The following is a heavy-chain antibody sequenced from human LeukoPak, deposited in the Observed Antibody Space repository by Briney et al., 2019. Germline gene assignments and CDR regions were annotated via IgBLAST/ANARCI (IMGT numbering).Heavy chain of an antibody. CDR2: ISVGGDYI. V-gene: IGHV3-23*01. CDR1: GFTFGSSP. D-gene: IGHD6-19*01. CDR3: AKIAVSGLWYFDL. J-gene: IGHJ2*01. Sequence: GGSLRLSCEASGFTFGSSPMSWVRQAPGKGLEWVSSISVGGDYIYYGDSVKGRFTISRDNSRCTLYLQMISLRAEDTAVYYCAKIAVSGLWYFDLWGRGTLVTVSS.